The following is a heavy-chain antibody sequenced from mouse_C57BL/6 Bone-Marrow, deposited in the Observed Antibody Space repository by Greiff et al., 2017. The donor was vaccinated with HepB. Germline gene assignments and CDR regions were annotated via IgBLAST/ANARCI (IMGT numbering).Heavy chain of an antibody. J-gene: IGHJ1*03. CDR2: ISYDGSN. V-gene: IGHV3-6*01. CDR1: GYSITSGYY. Sequence: EVQLQQSGPGLVKPSQSLSLTCSVTGYSITSGYYWNWIRQFPGNKLEWMGYISYDGSNNYNPSLKNRISLTRDTSKNQFFLKLNSVTTEDTATYYCARGRDYYGSSSYWYFDVWGTGTTVTVSS. CDR3: ARGRDYYGSSSYWYFDV. D-gene: IGHD1-1*01.